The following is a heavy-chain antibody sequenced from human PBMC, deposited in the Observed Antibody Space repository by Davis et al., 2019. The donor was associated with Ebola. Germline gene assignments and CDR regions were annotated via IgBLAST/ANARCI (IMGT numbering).Heavy chain of an antibody. J-gene: IGHJ3*02. CDR1: GFTFSAYH. V-gene: IGHV3-23*01. D-gene: IGHD3-22*01. CDR2: IRDSEVT. Sequence: GESLKISCAASGFTFSAYHMNWVRQAPGKGLEWVANIRDSEVTYYADSVKGRFTISRDNSKSTLYLQMDSLRAEETALYYCAKEPSSGYAFDIWGQGTMVTVSS. CDR3: AKEPSSGYAFDI.